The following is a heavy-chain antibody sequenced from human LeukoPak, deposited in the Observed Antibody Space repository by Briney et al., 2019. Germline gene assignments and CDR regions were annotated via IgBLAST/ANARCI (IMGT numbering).Heavy chain of an antibody. CDR1: GGSISSYY. CDR2: IYYSGST. V-gene: IGHV4-59*01. D-gene: IGHD1-26*01. Sequence: SETLSLTCTVSGGSISSYYWSWIRQPPGKGLEWIGYIYYSGSTNYNPSLKSRVTISVDTSKNQFSLKLSSVTAADTALYYCARAGGTYLGYWYFDLWGRGTLVTVSS. CDR3: ARAGGTYLGYWYFDL. J-gene: IGHJ2*01.